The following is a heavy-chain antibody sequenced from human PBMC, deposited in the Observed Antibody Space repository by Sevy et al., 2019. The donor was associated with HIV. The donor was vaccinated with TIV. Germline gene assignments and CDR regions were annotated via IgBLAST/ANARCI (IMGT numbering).Heavy chain of an antibody. CDR3: ATTKDYYENSGDPFDY. V-gene: IGHV1-24*01. CDR2: FDPEDDET. Sequence: ASVKVSCKVSRYTLTQLSMHWVRQVPGKGLEWMGSFDPEDDETTYEQKFQGRLTMTEDTTTDTAYMELSSLRSEDTAVYYCATTKDYYENSGDPFDYWGQGTLVTVSS. CDR1: RYTLTQLS. D-gene: IGHD3-22*01. J-gene: IGHJ4*02.